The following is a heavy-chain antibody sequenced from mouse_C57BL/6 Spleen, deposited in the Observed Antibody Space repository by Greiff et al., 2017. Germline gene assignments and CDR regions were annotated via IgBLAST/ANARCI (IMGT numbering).Heavy chain of an antibody. CDR1: GYAFSSYW. CDR3: ARSRGNYWYFDV. Sequence: VQLQQSGAELVKPGASVKISCKASGYAFSSYWMNWVKQRPGKGLEWIGQIYPGDGDTNYNGKFKGKATLTADKSSSTAYMQLSSLTSEDSAVYFCARSRGNYWYFDVWGTGTTVTVSS. CDR2: IYPGDGDT. D-gene: IGHD2-1*01. J-gene: IGHJ1*03. V-gene: IGHV1-80*01.